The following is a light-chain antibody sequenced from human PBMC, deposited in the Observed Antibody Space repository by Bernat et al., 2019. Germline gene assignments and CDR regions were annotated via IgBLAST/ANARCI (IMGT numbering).Light chain of an antibody. J-gene: IGKJ1*01. CDR1: QSLLLSNGYTY. Sequence: DIVVTQSPLSLPVTPGEPASISCRSSQSLLLSNGYTYLDWYLQKPGQSPQLLIYLGSNRASGVPDRFSGSGSGTEFTLKNSRVEAEDVGVYYCMQSLQTPRTFGQGTKVAIK. CDR2: LGS. V-gene: IGKV2-28*01. CDR3: MQSLQTPRT.